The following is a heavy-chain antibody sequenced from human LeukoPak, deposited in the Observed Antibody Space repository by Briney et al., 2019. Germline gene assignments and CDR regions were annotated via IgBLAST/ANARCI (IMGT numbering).Heavy chain of an antibody. Sequence: ASVKVSCKASGYTFTSYDINWVRQATGQGLEWMGWMNPNSGNTGYAQKFQGRVSMTRNTSISTAYMELSSLRSEDTAVYYCARDLITYDSSGYSQSYWGQGTLVTVSS. J-gene: IGHJ4*02. CDR2: MNPNSGNT. D-gene: IGHD3-22*01. CDR3: ARDLITYDSSGYSQSY. CDR1: GYTFTSYD. V-gene: IGHV1-8*01.